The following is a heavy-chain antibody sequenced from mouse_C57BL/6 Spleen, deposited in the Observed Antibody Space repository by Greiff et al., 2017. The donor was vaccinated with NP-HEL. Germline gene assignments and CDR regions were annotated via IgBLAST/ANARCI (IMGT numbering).Heavy chain of an antibody. D-gene: IGHD2-1*01. CDR1: GYAFSSSW. J-gene: IGHJ4*01. V-gene: IGHV1-82*01. CDR2: IYPGDGDT. CDR3: ARRNYGNPDY. Sequence: VQLQQSGPELVKPGASVKISCKASGYAFSSSWMNWVKQRPGKGLEWIGRIYPGDGDTNYNGKFKGKATLTADKSSSTAYMQLSSLTSEDSAVYFCARRNYGNPDYWGQGTSVTVSS.